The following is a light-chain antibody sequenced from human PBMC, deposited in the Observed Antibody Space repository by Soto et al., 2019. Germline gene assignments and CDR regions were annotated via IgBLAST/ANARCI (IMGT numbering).Light chain of an antibody. CDR1: HTISSSY. V-gene: IGKV3-20*01. J-gene: IGKJ1*01. CDR3: QQYVTSSPRT. Sequence: IVLTQSPGTLSLTQGERATLSCRAIHTISSSYLAWYQQKPGQAPRLLMYGISRRATGIPDRFSGSGSGTDFTLTITRLEPEDFAVYYCQQYVTSSPRTFGQGTKVDI. CDR2: GIS.